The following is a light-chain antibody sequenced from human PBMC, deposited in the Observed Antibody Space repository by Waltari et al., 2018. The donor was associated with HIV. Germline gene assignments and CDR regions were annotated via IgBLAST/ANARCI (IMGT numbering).Light chain of an antibody. V-gene: IGKV1-39*01. CDR3: QQSFSAPT. Sequence: DIQMAQSPSSLSASIGDRVTITCRAIQNITPYLNWYHQRPGQARRLLIYGARRLQGGVPSRFRGIGSGTFFTLIITSLQPEDFGTYYTQQSFSAPTFGRGTRVDIK. J-gene: IGKJ5*01. CDR1: QNITPY. CDR2: GAR.